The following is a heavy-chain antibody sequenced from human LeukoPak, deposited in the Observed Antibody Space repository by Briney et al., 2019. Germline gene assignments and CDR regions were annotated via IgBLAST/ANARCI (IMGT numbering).Heavy chain of an antibody. D-gene: IGHD3-22*01. Sequence: GESLTLSCAASGFTLSRYSMNWVRQAQGEWLEWVSSISSSSSYIYYADSVKGRFTISRDNAKNSLYLQMNSLRAEDTAVYYCARDPATLGLSLDYWGQGTLVTVSS. CDR3: ARDPATLGLSLDY. V-gene: IGHV3-21*01. CDR1: GFTLSRYS. J-gene: IGHJ4*02. CDR2: ISSSSSYI.